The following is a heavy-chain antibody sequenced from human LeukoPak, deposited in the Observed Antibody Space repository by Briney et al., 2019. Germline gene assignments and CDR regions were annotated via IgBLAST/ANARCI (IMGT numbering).Heavy chain of an antibody. J-gene: IGHJ4*02. CDR1: GYIFAIYW. Sequence: GESLKISCKGSGYIFAIYWIGWVRQMPGKGLEWLGIIYPGDSDTTYNPSFQGQVTISADKSTNTAYLQWSSLKASDTAMYYCARRAPFGSGRIHYFDYWGQGTLVTVSS. V-gene: IGHV5-51*01. CDR3: ARRAPFGSGRIHYFDY. CDR2: IYPGDSDT. D-gene: IGHD3-10*01.